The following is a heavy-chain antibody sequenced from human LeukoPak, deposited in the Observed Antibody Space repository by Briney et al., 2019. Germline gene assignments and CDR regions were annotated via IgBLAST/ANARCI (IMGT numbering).Heavy chain of an antibody. J-gene: IGHJ6*03. CDR2: INSDGSST. V-gene: IGHV3-74*01. Sequence: PGGSLRLSCAASGFTFSSYWMHWVRQAPGKGLVWVSRINSDGSSTSYADSVKGRLTISRDNAKNTLYLQMNSLRAEDTAVYYCARDRIAVAGSYYYMDVWGKGTTVTVSS. CDR3: ARDRIAVAGSYYYMDV. D-gene: IGHD6-19*01. CDR1: GFTFSSYW.